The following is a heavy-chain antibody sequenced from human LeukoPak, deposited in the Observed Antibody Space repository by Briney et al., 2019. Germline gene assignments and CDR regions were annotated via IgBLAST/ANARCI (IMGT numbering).Heavy chain of an antibody. D-gene: IGHD4-11*01. J-gene: IGHJ6*03. Sequence: SETLSLTCTVSGGSISSYYWSWIRQPPGKGLEWIGYIYYSGSTNYNPSLKSRVTISVDTSKNQFSLKLSSVTAADTAVYYCAREGQGMTRGYYYYYMDVWGKGTTVTISS. CDR2: IYYSGST. CDR1: GGSISSYY. CDR3: AREGQGMTRGYYYYYMDV. V-gene: IGHV4-59*01.